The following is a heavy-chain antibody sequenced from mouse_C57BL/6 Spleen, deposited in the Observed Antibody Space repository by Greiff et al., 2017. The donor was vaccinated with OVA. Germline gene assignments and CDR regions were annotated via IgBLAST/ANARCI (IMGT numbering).Heavy chain of an antibody. CDR2: INPSNGGT. Sequence: QVHVKQPGTELVKPGASVKLSCKASGYTFTSYWMHWVKQRPGQGLEWIGNINPSNGGTNYNEKFKSKATLTVDKSSSTAYMQLSSLTSEDSAVYYCARKGLRTNYFDYWGQGTTLTVSS. V-gene: IGHV1-53*01. CDR1: GYTFTSYW. CDR3: ARKGLRTNYFDY. J-gene: IGHJ2*01. D-gene: IGHD2-12*01.